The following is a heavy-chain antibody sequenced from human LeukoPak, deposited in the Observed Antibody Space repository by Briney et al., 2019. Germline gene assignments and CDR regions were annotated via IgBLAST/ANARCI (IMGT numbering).Heavy chain of an antibody. J-gene: IGHJ5*02. CDR3: ARSLKRAPINLNWFDP. Sequence: GSLRLSCAASGFTFSSYAMSWIRQPPGKGLEWIGSIYYSGSTYYNPSLKSRVTISVDTSKNQFSLKLSSVTAADTAVYYCARSLKRAPINLNWFDPWGQGTLVTVSS. V-gene: IGHV4-38-2*01. CDR1: GFTFSSYA. CDR2: IYYSGST.